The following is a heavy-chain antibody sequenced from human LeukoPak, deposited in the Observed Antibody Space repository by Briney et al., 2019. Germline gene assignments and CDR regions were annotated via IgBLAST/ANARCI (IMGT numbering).Heavy chain of an antibody. V-gene: IGHV3-74*01. D-gene: IGHD2-2*01. J-gene: IGHJ4*02. Sequence: GGSLRLSCAASGFTFSRHWMHWVRQAPGRGLVWISRINSDASDTNYADFVKGRFTISRDNAKNTVYLQINSLRDEDTAVYYCARICSSTDCLIPDWGQGTLVTVSS. CDR3: ARICSSTDCLIPD. CDR2: INSDASDT. CDR1: GFTFSRHW.